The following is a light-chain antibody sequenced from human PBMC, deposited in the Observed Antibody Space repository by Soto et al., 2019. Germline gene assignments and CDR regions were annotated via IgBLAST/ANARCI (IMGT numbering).Light chain of an antibody. J-gene: IGLJ3*02. CDR3: CSYAGSSAGV. CDR1: SSDVGGYNY. V-gene: IGLV2-11*01. Sequence: QSALTQPRSVSGSPGQSVTISCTGTSSDVGGYNYVSWYQQHPGKAPKLMIYDVSKRPSGVPDRFSGSKSGNTASLTISGRQAEDEADYYCCSYAGSSAGVFGGGTQLTVL. CDR2: DVS.